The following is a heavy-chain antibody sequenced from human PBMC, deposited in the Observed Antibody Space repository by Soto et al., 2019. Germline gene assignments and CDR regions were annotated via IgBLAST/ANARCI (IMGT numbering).Heavy chain of an antibody. Sequence: ASVKVSCKVSGYTLTELSIHWVRQAPGKGLEWMGGFDPEDGETIYAQKFQGRVTMTEDTSTDTAYMELSSLRSEDTAVYYCATSGPVAMVRGGVNYYYGMDVWGQGTTVTVSS. J-gene: IGHJ6*02. V-gene: IGHV1-24*01. CDR1: GYTLTELS. CDR2: FDPEDGET. D-gene: IGHD3-10*01. CDR3: ATSGPVAMVRGGVNYYYGMDV.